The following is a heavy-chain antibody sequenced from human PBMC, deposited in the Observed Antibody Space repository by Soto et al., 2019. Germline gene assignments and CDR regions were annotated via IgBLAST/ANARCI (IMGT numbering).Heavy chain of an antibody. CDR3: ATRPDYYDSSGYSHDY. Sequence: QVQLVQSGAEVKKPGSSVKVSCKASGGTFSSYTISWVRQAPGQGLEWMRRIIPILGIANYAQKFQGRVTITADKSTSTAYMELSSLRSEDTAVYYCATRPDYYDSSGYSHDYWGQGTLVTVSS. V-gene: IGHV1-69*02. CDR1: GGTFSSYT. D-gene: IGHD3-22*01. CDR2: IIPILGIA. J-gene: IGHJ4*02.